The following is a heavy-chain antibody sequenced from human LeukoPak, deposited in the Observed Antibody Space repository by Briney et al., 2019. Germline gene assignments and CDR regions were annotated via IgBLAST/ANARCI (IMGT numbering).Heavy chain of an antibody. CDR2: ISGSGGSA. D-gene: IGHD4-23*01. CDR3: AKVTGYGGNSPLDY. J-gene: IGHJ4*02. Sequence: PGGSLRLSCAASGFTFSSYAMSWVRQAPGKGLEWVSAISGSGGSAYYADSVKGRFTISRDNSRNTLFLQMNSLRAEDTAIYYCAKVTGYGGNSPLDYWGQGTLVTVSS. V-gene: IGHV3-23*01. CDR1: GFTFSSYA.